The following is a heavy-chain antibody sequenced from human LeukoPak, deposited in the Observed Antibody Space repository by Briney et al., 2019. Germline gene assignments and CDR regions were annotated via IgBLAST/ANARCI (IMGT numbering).Heavy chain of an antibody. CDR2: IRSKANSYAT. Sequence: PGGSLKLSCAASGFAFSDSAMHWVRQASGKGLEWVGRIRSKANSYATAYTASVKGRFTISRDDSENTAYLQMNSLKTEDTAVYYCTTPIRLHPRMILGNDYWGQGTLVTVSS. V-gene: IGHV3-73*01. J-gene: IGHJ4*02. D-gene: IGHD2-15*01. CDR1: GFAFSDSA. CDR3: TTPIRLHPRMILGNDY.